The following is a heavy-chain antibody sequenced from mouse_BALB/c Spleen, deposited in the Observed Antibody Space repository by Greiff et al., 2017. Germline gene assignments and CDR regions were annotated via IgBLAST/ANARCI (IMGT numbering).Heavy chain of an antibody. J-gene: IGHJ4*01. CDR1: GFTFSSYA. V-gene: IGHV5-9-4*01. D-gene: IGHD2-10*02. Sequence: EVKLVESGGGLVKPGGSLKLSCAASGFTFSSYAMSWFRQSPEKRLEWVAEISSGGSYTYYPDTVTGRFTISRDNAKNTLYLEMSSLRSEDTAMYYCARSYANYVGYYAMDYWGQGTSVTVSA. CDR2: ISSGGSYT. CDR3: ARSYANYVGYYAMDY.